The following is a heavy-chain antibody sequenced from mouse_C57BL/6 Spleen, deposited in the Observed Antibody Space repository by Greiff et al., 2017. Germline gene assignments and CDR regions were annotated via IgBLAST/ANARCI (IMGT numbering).Heavy chain of an antibody. CDR3: ARIARDYYGSSYDAMDY. J-gene: IGHJ4*01. CDR1: GFSLSTLGMG. D-gene: IGHD1-1*01. CDR2: IWWDDDK. Sequence: QVTLKESGPGILQPSQTLSLTCSFPGFSLSTLGMGVGWIRQPSGKGLEWLAHIWWDDDKYYNPALKSRLTLSKDTSKNQVFLTIANVDTADTATYSCARIARDYYGSSYDAMDYWGQGTSVTVSS. V-gene: IGHV8-8*01.